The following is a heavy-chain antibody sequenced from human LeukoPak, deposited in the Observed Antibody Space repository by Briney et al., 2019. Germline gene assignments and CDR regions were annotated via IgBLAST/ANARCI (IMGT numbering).Heavy chain of an antibody. CDR1: GGSISSYY. V-gene: IGHV4-59*01. CDR3: ARGGSYYDSSGYYYYYYMDV. Sequence: SETLSHTCTVSGGSISSYYWSWIRQPPGKGLEWIGYIYYSGSTNYNPSLKSRVTISVDTSKNQFSLKLSSVTAADTAVYYCARGGSYYDSSGYYYYYYMDVWGKGTTVTVSS. D-gene: IGHD3-22*01. J-gene: IGHJ6*03. CDR2: IYYSGST.